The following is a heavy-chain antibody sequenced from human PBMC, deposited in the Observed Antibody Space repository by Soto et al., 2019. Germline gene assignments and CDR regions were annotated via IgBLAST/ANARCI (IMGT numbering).Heavy chain of an antibody. V-gene: IGHV1-2*02. Sequence: ASVKVSCKASGYTFSGYYMHWVRQAPGQGLEWMGWINPNSGGTNYAQKFQGRVTMTRDTSISTAYMELSRLRSDDTAVYYCARGRRVVAATINWFDPWGQGTLVTVSS. CDR3: ARGRRVVAATINWFDP. CDR1: GYTFSGYY. CDR2: INPNSGGT. D-gene: IGHD2-15*01. J-gene: IGHJ5*02.